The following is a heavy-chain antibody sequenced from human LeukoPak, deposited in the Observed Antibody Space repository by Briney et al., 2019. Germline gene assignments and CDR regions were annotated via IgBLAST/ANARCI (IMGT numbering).Heavy chain of an antibody. Sequence: GASVKVSCKASGYTFTSYDINWVRQATGQGLEWMGWMNPNSGNTGYAQKFQGRVTMTRNTSISTAYMELSSLRSEDTAVYYCARAYSGIRWFGKLLPHYFDYWGQGTLVTVSS. D-gene: IGHD3-10*01. J-gene: IGHJ4*02. CDR3: ARAYSGIRWFGKLLPHYFDY. CDR2: MNPNSGNT. V-gene: IGHV1-8*01. CDR1: GYTFTSYD.